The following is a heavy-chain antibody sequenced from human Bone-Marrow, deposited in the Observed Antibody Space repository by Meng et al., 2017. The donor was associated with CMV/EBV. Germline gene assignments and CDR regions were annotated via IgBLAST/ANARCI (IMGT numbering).Heavy chain of an antibody. CDR3: AKGGGVAPAAHKLSYYFDY. CDR2: IKGDGST. V-gene: IGHV3-74*01. Sequence: GGSLRLSCVASGFTFSNYWMHWVRQVPGKGLVWVSRIKGDGSTNYADSVKGRFTISRDNAKNTLYLQMNSLRAEDTAVYYCAKGGGVAPAAHKLSYYFDYWGQGTLVTVSS. CDR1: GFTFSNYW. J-gene: IGHJ4*02. D-gene: IGHD2-2*01.